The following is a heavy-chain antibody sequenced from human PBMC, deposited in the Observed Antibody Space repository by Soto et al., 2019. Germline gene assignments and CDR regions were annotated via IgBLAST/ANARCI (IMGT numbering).Heavy chain of an antibody. CDR1: GGSFSCYY. D-gene: IGHD3-10*01. CDR2: INHSGST. CDR3: ARGHLYYGSGSYFGWFDP. J-gene: IGHJ5*02. V-gene: IGHV4-34*01. Sequence: SETLSLTCAVYGGSFSCYYWSWIRQPPGKGLEWIGEINHSGSTNYNPSLKSRVTISVDTSKNQFSLKLSSVTAADTAVYYCARGHLYYGSGSYFGWFDPWGQGTLVTVSS.